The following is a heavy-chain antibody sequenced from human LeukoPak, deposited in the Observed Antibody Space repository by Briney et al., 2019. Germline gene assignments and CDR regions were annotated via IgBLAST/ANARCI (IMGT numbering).Heavy chain of an antibody. V-gene: IGHV4-30-2*01. Sequence: SETLSLTCTVSGGSISSGGYYWSWIRQPPGKGLEWIGYIYHSGSTYNNPSLKSRVTISLDTSKNQISLRVRSVTAADTAVYYCARGHTYYDILTGYFYFDYWGQGTLATVSS. D-gene: IGHD3-9*01. CDR1: GGSISSGGYY. J-gene: IGHJ4*02. CDR2: IYHSGST. CDR3: ARGHTYYDILTGYFYFDY.